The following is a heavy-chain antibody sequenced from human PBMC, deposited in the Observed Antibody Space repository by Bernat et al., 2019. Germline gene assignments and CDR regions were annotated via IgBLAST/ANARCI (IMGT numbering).Heavy chain of an antibody. Sequence: QVQLVQSGAEVKKPGASVKVSCKASGYTFTGYYMHWVRQAPGQGLEWMGWINPNSGGTNYAQKFQGWVTMTRDTSISTAYMELSRLRSDDTAVYYCAREGTYYDFWSGYDSSWYGMDVWGQGTTVTVSS. D-gene: IGHD3-3*01. CDR2: INPNSGGT. CDR1: GYTFTGYY. CDR3: AREGTYYDFWSGYDSSWYGMDV. J-gene: IGHJ6*02. V-gene: IGHV1-2*04.